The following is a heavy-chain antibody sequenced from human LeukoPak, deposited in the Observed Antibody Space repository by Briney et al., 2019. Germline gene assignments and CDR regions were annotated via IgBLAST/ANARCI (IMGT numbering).Heavy chain of an antibody. D-gene: IGHD5-24*01. V-gene: IGHV3-53*01. CDR2: IYSGGST. J-gene: IGHJ4*02. CDR1: GFTVSSNY. CDR3: ARQARRDGYNWDFDY. Sequence: PGGSLRLSCAASGFTVSSNYMSWVRQAPGKGLEWVSVIYSGGSTYYADSVKGRFTISRDNSKNTLYLQMNSLRAEDTAVYYCARQARRDGYNWDFDYWGQGTLVTVSS.